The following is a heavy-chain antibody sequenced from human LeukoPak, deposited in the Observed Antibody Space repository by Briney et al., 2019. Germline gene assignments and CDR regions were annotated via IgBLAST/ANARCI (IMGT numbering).Heavy chain of an antibody. J-gene: IGHJ5*02. CDR3: ARDVLPTEGDINWFDP. CDR2: ISYDGSNK. V-gene: IGHV3-30-3*01. CDR1: GFTFSSYA. Sequence: GGSLRLSCAASGFTFSSYAMHWVRQAPGKGLEWVAVISYDGSNKYYADSVKGRFTISRDNSKNTLYLQMNSLRAEDTAVYYCARDVLPTEGDINWFDPWGQGTLVTVSS. D-gene: IGHD2-8*01.